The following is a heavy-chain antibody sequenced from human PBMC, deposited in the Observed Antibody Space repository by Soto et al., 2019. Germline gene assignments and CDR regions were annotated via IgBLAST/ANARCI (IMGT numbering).Heavy chain of an antibody. V-gene: IGHV4-39*01. D-gene: IGHD6-19*01. J-gene: IGHJ6*02. CDR2: IYYSGST. CDR3: AGPYSSGWYRPHYYGMDV. Sequence: SETLSLTCTVSGGSISSSSYYWGWIRQPPGKGLEWIGSIYYSGSTYYNPSLKSRVTISVDTSKNQFSLKLSSVTAADTAVYYCAGPYSSGWYRPHYYGMDVWGQGTTVTVSS. CDR1: GGSISSSSYY.